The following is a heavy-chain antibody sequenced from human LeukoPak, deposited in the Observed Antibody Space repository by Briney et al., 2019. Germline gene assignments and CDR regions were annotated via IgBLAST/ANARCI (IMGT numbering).Heavy chain of an antibody. J-gene: IGHJ3*02. CDR1: GGSIIKRSHF. D-gene: IGHD1-1*01. CDR2: IYHSGST. CDR3: VRVSAERRRYHDAFDI. V-gene: IGHV4-39*07. Sequence: SETLSLTCTVSGGSIIKRSHFWGWVRQPPGKGLEWIGSIYHSGSTNYNPSLKSRVTISVDTSKNQFSLKLSSVTAADTAVYYCVRVSAERRRYHDAFDIWGQGTMVTVSS.